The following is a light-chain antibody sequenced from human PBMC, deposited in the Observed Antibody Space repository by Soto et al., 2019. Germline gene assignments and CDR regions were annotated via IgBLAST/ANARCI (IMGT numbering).Light chain of an antibody. V-gene: IGLV2-23*03. J-gene: IGLJ2*01. CDR3: CSYAGSSTFV. CDR2: EGS. Sequence: QSALTQPASVSGSPGQSITISCTGTSSDVGSYKHVSWYQQHPGKAPKLMIYEGSKRPSGVSNRFSGSKSGNTASLTISGLQAEDEADYYCCSYAGSSTFVFGGGTKVTVL. CDR1: SSDVGSYKH.